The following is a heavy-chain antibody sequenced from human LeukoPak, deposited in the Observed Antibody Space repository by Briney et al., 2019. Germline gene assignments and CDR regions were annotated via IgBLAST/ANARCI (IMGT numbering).Heavy chain of an antibody. CDR2: IGIAGDT. V-gene: IGHV3-13*01. D-gene: IGHD6-19*01. Sequence: GGSLRLSCAASGFTFSSYDMHWVRQGTGKGLEWVSAIGIAGDTYYPGSVKGRFTISRENAKNSLYLQMNSLRAGDTAVYYCTRGRVAVAGWSFDYWGQGTLVTVSS. J-gene: IGHJ4*02. CDR1: GFTFSSYD. CDR3: TRGRVAVAGWSFDY.